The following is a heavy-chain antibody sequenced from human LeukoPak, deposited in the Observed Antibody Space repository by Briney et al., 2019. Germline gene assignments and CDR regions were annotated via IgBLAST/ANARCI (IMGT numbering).Heavy chain of an antibody. CDR1: GFTFSSYA. D-gene: IGHD5-12*01. Sequence: GSLRLSCAASGFTFSSYAMHWVRQAPGKGLEWVAVISYDGSSKDYADSVTGRFTISRDNSKNTLYVQMNSLRAEDTALYYCARDSSDIVADYYFDYWGQGTLVTVSS. V-gene: IGHV3-30-3*01. CDR3: ARDSSDIVADYYFDY. CDR2: ISYDGSSK. J-gene: IGHJ4*02.